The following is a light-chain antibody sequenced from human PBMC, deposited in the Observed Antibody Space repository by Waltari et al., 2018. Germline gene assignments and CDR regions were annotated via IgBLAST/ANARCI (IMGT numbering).Light chain of an antibody. CDR1: SSNVLNPTF. CDR3: CSYGDSVM. CDR2: EGS. Sequence: QSALTQPAPVSGSPGHSITTSCRGISSNVLNPTFVSWYQPLPDEAPKRVIYEGSKRPSGVSDRFSGSKSGNTASLTISGLQAEDEADYYCCSYGDSVMFGGGTKLTVL. V-gene: IGLV2-23*01. J-gene: IGLJ3*02.